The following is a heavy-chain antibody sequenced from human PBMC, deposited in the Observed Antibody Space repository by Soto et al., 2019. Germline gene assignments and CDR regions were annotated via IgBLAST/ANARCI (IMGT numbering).Heavy chain of an antibody. V-gene: IGHV4-59*01. CDR2: LYYSGNT. Sequence: PSEALSLTCTVSGGSISPFYWSWVRQPPGKGLEWIGYLYYSGNTNYNPSLKSRVTISVDASKNQVSLRLTSVTAADTAVFYCARVGVVAARTFAYWGQGTVVTVS. CDR3: ARVGVVAARTFAY. J-gene: IGHJ4*02. CDR1: GGSISPFY. D-gene: IGHD2-15*01.